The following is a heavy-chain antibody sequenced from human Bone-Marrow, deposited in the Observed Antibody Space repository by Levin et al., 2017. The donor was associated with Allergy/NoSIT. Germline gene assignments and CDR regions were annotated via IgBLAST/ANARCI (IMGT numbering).Heavy chain of an antibody. J-gene: IGHJ3*02. CDR1: GYSFTSYW. V-gene: IGHV5-51*01. CDR2: IYPGDSDT. D-gene: IGHD5-12*01. CDR3: ARLIEYSGYEGAFDI. Sequence: GESLKISCKGSGYSFTSYWIGWVRQMPGKGLEWMGIIYPGDSDTRYSPSFQGQVTISADKSISTAYLQWSSLKASDTAMYYCARLIEYSGYEGAFDIWGQGTMVTVSS.